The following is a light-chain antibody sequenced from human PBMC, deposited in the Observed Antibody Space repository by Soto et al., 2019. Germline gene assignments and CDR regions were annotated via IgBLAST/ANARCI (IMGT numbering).Light chain of an antibody. CDR1: QNVNSNH. J-gene: IGKJ3*01. Sequence: DIVLTQSPGTLSLSPGERATLSCRASQNVNSNHFGWYQQKPGQAPRLLIYGASSRATGIPDRFSGSGSGTDFTLTISRLEPEDFAVYYCQQCGGSPFFTFGPGTKVDI. V-gene: IGKV3-20*01. CDR3: QQCGGSPFFT. CDR2: GAS.